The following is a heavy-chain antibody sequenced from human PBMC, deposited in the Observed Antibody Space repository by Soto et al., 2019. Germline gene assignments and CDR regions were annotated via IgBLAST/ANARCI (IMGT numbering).Heavy chain of an antibody. V-gene: IGHV2-5*02. Sequence: QITLRESGPTLVKPTQTLTLTCSFSGFSLNTDGVAVGWFRQPPGKALEWLAQIYWDNDNRYSPSLRSRLTTPKDIPGSQVVLRMTNVDPVDSATYFCAHRGFRSGSWPGRPFEPWGQGILVTVSS. J-gene: IGHJ5*02. CDR1: GFSLNTDGVA. D-gene: IGHD3-10*01. CDR3: AHRGFRSGSWPGRPFEP. CDR2: IYWDNDN.